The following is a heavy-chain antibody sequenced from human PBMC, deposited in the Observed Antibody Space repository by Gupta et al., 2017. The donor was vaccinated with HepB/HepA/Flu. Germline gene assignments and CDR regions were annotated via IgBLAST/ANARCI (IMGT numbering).Heavy chain of an antibody. V-gene: IGHV3-21*01. CDR1: GFTLSTHS. J-gene: IGHJ3*02. D-gene: IGHD2-2*01. CDR3: ARDIIVVPAAKSAFEI. CDR2: ISFRSNYI. Sequence: EVQLVESGGGLVKPGGSLRLSCAASGFTLSTHSMNWVRQAPGKGLEWVSSISFRSNYIYYSDSVKGRFTSSRDNAKNSLYLQLNSLRAEDTALYYCARDIIVVPAAKSAFEIWGQGTMVTVSS.